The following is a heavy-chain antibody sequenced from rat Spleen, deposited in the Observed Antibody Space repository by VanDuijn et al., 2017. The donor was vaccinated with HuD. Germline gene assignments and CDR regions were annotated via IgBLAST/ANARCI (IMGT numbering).Heavy chain of an antibody. CDR3: ARLLGD. J-gene: IGHJ2*01. D-gene: IGHD5-1*01. CDR2: IRNKAKGYTT. V-gene: IGHV7-7*01. Sequence: EVKLLESGGGLGQSGGSMRLSCAASGFTFTDFYMNWIRQPAGKAPEWLGFIRNKAKGYTTEYNPSVKGRFTISRDNTQNMLYLQMNTLRAEDTATYYCARLLGDWGQGVMVTVSS. CDR1: GFTFTDFY.